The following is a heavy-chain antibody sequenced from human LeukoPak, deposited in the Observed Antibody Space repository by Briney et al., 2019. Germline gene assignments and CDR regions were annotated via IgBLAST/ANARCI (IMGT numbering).Heavy chain of an antibody. CDR1: GFTFSSYG. D-gene: IGHD2-2*02. CDR2: IRYDGSNK. CDR3: AKDRGLYCSSTSCYTAPYYMDV. V-gene: IGHV3-30*02. Sequence: GGSLRLSCAASGFTFSSYGMHWVRQAPGKGLEWVAFIRYDGSNKYYADSVKGRFTISRDNSKNTLYLQMNSLRAEDTAVYYCAKDRGLYCSSTSCYTAPYYMDVWGKGTTVTVSS. J-gene: IGHJ6*03.